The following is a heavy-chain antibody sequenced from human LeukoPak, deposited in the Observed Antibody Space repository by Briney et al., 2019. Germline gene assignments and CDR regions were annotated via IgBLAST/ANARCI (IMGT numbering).Heavy chain of an antibody. V-gene: IGHV3-30-3*01. CDR2: ISYDGSNK. J-gene: IGHJ6*03. D-gene: IGHD1-7*01. Sequence: PGGSLRLSCAASGFTFSSYAMHWVRQAPGKGLEWVAVISYDGSNKYYADSVEGRFTISRDNSKNTLYLQMNSLRAEDTAVYYCARDGGGELSNYYYYYYMDVWGKGTTVTVSS. CDR3: ARDGGGELSNYYYYYYMDV. CDR1: GFTFSSYA.